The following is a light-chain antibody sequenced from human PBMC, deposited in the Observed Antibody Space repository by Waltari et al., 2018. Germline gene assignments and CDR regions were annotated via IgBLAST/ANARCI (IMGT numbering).Light chain of an antibody. V-gene: IGLV3-21*03. CDR3: QLWDSTSDHPGV. Sequence: SYVLIQPPSVTVAPGKTAKISCGANDIASNSVHWYQQKPGQAPVLVVYDATERASGIQERFFGSNSGNTATLTISRVEAGDEADYYCQLWDSTSDHPGVFGGGTTLTVL. CDR1: DIASNS. J-gene: IGLJ3*02. CDR2: DAT.